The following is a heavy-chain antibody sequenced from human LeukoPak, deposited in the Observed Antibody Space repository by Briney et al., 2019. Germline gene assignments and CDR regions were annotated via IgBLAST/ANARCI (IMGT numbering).Heavy chain of an antibody. D-gene: IGHD4-23*01. CDR2: ISAYNGNT. CDR1: GYTFTIYG. Sequence: GASVKVSCKASGYTFTIYGISWVRQAPGQGLEWMGWISAYNGNTNYAQKLQGRVTMTTDTSTSAAYMELRSLRSDDTAVYYCARDHVGYSAFDYWGQGTLVTVSS. CDR3: ARDHVGYSAFDY. J-gene: IGHJ4*02. V-gene: IGHV1-18*01.